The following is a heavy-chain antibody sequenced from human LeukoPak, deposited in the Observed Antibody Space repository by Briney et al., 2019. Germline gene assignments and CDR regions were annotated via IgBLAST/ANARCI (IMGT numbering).Heavy chain of an antibody. CDR3: ARDTQPLYSGSYSGLGY. Sequence: PGGSLRLSCAASGFTFSSYGMHWVRQAPGKGLEWVAFIRYDGSNKDYAGSVKGRFTISRDNSKNTLYLQMNSLRAEDTAVYYCARDTQPLYSGSYSGLGYWGQGTLVTVSS. V-gene: IGHV3-30*02. CDR2: IRYDGSNK. D-gene: IGHD1-26*01. J-gene: IGHJ4*02. CDR1: GFTFSSYG.